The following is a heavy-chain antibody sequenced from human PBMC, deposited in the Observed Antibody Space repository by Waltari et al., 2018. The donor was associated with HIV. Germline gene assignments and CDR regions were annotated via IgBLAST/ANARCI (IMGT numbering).Heavy chain of an antibody. J-gene: IGHJ4*02. CDR1: GFSLRSVS. V-gene: IGHV3-21*01. CDR3: ARALTNGPGGY. CDR2: SSSRGSYI. D-gene: IGHD2-8*01. Sequence: EVQLVESGGGLVKPGGSLRPSCAASGFSLRSVSMNWVRQASWKGLELISSSSSRGSYIHYADSVKGRFPLSRDNAKNSLFLQMSGLRVEDTAGYRCARALTNGPGGYWGQGTLVTVSS.